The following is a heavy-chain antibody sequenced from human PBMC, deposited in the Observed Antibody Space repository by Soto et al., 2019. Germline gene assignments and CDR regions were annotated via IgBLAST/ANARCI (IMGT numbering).Heavy chain of an antibody. D-gene: IGHD3-10*01. V-gene: IGHV1-8*01. Sequence: ASVKVSCKASGYTFTSYDINWVRQATGQGLEWMGWMNPNSGNTGYAQKFQGRVTMTRNTSISTAYMELSSLRSEDTAVYYCARAPMAGSGSYYRYNWFDPWGQGTLVIVSS. CDR3: ARAPMAGSGSYYRYNWFDP. J-gene: IGHJ5*02. CDR1: GYTFTSYD. CDR2: MNPNSGNT.